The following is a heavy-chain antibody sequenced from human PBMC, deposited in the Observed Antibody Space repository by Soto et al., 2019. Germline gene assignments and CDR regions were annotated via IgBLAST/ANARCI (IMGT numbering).Heavy chain of an antibody. V-gene: IGHV3-23*01. J-gene: IGHJ4*02. D-gene: IGHD3-10*01. CDR2: ISDGGRT. Sequence: GGSLRLSCAASGFTFSRYAMSWVRQAPGKGLEWVSGISDGGRTFYADPVRGRLTISRDNSKNALYLQLSSLRADDTAVYYCAKTSRSGRGFDFWGQGTLVPVSS. CDR3: AKTSRSGRGFDF. CDR1: GFTFSRYA.